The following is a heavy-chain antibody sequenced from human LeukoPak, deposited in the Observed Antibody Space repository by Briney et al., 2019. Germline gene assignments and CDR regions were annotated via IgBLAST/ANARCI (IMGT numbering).Heavy chain of an antibody. CDR2: ISHSGST. CDR1: GGSISSGGYY. CDR3: AREAGYCSSTRCYRHFDY. J-gene: IGHJ4*02. Sequence: PSETLSLTCTVSGGSISSGGYYWSWIRQHPGKGLEWIGYISHSGSTNYNPSLKSRVTISVDTSKNQFSLKLSSVTAADTAVYYCAREAGYCSSTRCYRHFDYWGQGTLVTVSS. D-gene: IGHD2-2*02. V-gene: IGHV4-61*08.